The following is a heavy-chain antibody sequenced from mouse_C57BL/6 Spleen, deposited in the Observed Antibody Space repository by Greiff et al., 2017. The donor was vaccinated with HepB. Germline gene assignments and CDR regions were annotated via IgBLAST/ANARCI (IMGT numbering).Heavy chain of an antibody. CDR2: ISDGGSYT. J-gene: IGHJ2*01. CDR1: GFTFSSYA. D-gene: IGHD3-2*02. V-gene: IGHV5-4*01. Sequence: DVQLVESGGGLVKPGGSLKLSCAASGFTFSSYAMSWVRQTPEKRLEWVATISDGGSYTYYPENVKGRFTISRDNAKNNLYLQMSHLKSEDTAMYYCARGKTAQATYFDYWGQGTTLTVSS. CDR3: ARGKTAQATYFDY.